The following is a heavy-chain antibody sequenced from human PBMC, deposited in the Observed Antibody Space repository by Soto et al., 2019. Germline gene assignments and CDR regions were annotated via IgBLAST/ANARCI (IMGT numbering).Heavy chain of an antibody. CDR2: IYLNDDN. Sequence: QITLKESGPTLVKPTQTLTLTCTFSGFSLNSTAVGVNWIRQPPRKALEWLALIYLNDDNHYSPSLRSRLTITKDTSKNQVVLTMTNMDPMDTATYYCAHGSGWLSDYWGQGTLVTVSS. J-gene: IGHJ4*02. D-gene: IGHD6-19*01. CDR1: GFSLNSTAVG. V-gene: IGHV2-5*01. CDR3: AHGSGWLSDY.